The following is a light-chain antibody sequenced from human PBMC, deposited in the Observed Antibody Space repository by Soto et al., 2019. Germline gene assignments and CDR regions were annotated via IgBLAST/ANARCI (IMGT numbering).Light chain of an antibody. CDR3: QQSSDWPPIT. J-gene: IGKJ5*01. CDR1: QSVSSN. CDR2: GAS. V-gene: IGKV3-15*01. Sequence: EIVMTQSPATLSVSPGERATLSCRASQSVSSNLAWYQQKPGQAPRLLIYGASTRATGVPARFSGSGSGTEFTLTIDSLQSDDFAVYYCQQSSDWPPITFGQGTRLEIK.